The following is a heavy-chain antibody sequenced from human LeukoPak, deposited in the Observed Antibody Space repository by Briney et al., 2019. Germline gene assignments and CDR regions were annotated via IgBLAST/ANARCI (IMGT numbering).Heavy chain of an antibody. Sequence: SVKVSCKASGGTFSSYAISWVRQAPGQGLEWMGGIIPIFGTANYAQKFQGRVTITADESTSTAYMELSSLRSEGTGVYYCARAEAAGIPAAMPLMWYYYYMDVWGKGTTVTVSS. CDR3: ARAEAAGIPAAMPLMWYYYYMDV. J-gene: IGHJ6*03. CDR2: IIPIFGTA. V-gene: IGHV1-69*01. D-gene: IGHD2-2*01. CDR1: GGTFSSYA.